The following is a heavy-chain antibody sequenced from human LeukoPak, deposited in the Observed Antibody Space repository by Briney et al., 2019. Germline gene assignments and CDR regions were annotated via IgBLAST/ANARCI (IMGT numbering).Heavy chain of an antibody. CDR1: GFTFSIYG. CDR3: ASSGCCDFWSGTH. Sequence: QVQLVESGGGVVQPGGSLRLSCAASGFTFSIYGVHWVRQAPGKGLEWVTFIHYDGSDIYYADSVKGRFTISRDNAKNSLYLQMNSLRAEDTAVYYCASSGCCDFWSGTHWGQGILVTVSS. V-gene: IGHV3-30*02. J-gene: IGHJ4*01. D-gene: IGHD3-3*01. CDR2: IHYDGSDI.